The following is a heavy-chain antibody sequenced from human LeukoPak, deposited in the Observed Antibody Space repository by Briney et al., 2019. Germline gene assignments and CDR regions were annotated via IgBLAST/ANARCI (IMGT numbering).Heavy chain of an antibody. J-gene: IGHJ4*02. V-gene: IGHV1-24*01. CDR3: ARDRAGYSYGGGGFDY. CDR2: FDPKDVET. D-gene: IGHD5-18*01. CDR1: GYTLTELS. Sequence: ASVKVSCKVSGYTLTELSMHWVRQAPGKGLEWMGGFDPKDVETIYAQKFQGRVAMTEDTSTGTAYMYLSSLTSEDTAVYYCARDRAGYSYGGGGFDYWGQGTLVTVSS.